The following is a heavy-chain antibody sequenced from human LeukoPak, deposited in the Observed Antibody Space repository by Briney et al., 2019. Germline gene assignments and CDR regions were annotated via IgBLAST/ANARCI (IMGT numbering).Heavy chain of an antibody. J-gene: IGHJ6*02. CDR1: GGSISSSSYY. CDR3: AQMEGGYSYGSYYPYYGMDV. CDR2: IYYSGST. Sequence: SETLSLTCTVPGGSISSSSYYWGWIRQPPGKGLEWIGSIYYSGSTYYNPSLKSRVTISVDTSKNQFSLKLSSVTAADTAVYYCAQMEGGYSYGSYYPYYGMDVWGQGTTVTVSS. D-gene: IGHD5-18*01. V-gene: IGHV4-39*07.